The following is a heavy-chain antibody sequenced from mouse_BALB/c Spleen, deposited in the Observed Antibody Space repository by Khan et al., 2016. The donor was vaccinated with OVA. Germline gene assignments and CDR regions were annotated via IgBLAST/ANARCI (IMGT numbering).Heavy chain of an antibody. V-gene: IGHV2-2*02. CDR2: IWSAGST. J-gene: IGHJ3*01. D-gene: IGHD2-4*01. Sequence: QVQLKASGPGLVQPSQSLSITCTVSGFSLNNYSVHWVRQSPGKGLEWLGVIWSAGSTAYNAAFISRLDMSKDNARSQVYFKMDSLQPNDTAIYYCARRGYDYGRGALFAYWGQGTLVTVSA. CDR3: ARRGYDYGRGALFAY. CDR1: GFSLNNYS.